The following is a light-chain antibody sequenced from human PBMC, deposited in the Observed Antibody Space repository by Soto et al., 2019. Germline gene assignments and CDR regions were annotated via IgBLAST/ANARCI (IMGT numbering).Light chain of an antibody. J-gene: IGKJ2*01. Sequence: EIVLTQSPGTLSLSPGERATLSCRASQSVSSSYLACYQQKPGQAPRLLIYGASSRATGIPDRFSGSGSGTAFTLPIIRLEHEDVSVYYCQQYGRTRYTFGQGTKLEIK. CDR2: GAS. CDR3: QQYGRTRYT. V-gene: IGKV3-20*01. CDR1: QSVSSSY.